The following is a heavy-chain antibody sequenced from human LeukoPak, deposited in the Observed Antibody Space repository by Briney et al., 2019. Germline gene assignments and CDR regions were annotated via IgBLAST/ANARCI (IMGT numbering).Heavy chain of an antibody. CDR1: GYTFTGYY. J-gene: IGHJ4*02. Sequence: GASVKVSFKASGYTFTGYYMHGVRQAPGQGLEWMGWINPDSGGTNDAQKFLGRVTMTRDTSITTLYIELSGLTSDDSAVYYCARGPRGGYFDFWGQGTLVTVSS. CDR2: INPDSGGT. D-gene: IGHD3-10*01. V-gene: IGHV1-2*02. CDR3: ARGPRGGYFDF.